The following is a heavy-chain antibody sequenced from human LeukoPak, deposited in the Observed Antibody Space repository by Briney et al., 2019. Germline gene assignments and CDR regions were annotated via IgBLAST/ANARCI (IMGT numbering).Heavy chain of an antibody. V-gene: IGHV1-69*04. D-gene: IGHD2-15*01. CDR1: GGTFSSYA. Sequence: ASVTVSCKASGGTFSSYAISWVRQAPGQGLEWMGRIIPILGIANYAQKFQGRVTITADKSTSTAYMELSSLRSEDTAVYYCAREGRSHDAFDIWGQGTMVTVSS. CDR3: AREGRSHDAFDI. J-gene: IGHJ3*02. CDR2: IIPILGIA.